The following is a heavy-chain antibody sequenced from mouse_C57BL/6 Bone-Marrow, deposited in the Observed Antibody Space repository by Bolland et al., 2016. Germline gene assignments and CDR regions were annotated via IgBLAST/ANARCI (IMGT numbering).Heavy chain of an antibody. J-gene: IGHJ2*01. V-gene: IGHV1-52*01. Sequence: YNQKFKDKATLTVDKSSGTAYMQLSSLTSEDSAVYYCARGDCFDYWGQGTT. CDR3: ARGDCFDY.